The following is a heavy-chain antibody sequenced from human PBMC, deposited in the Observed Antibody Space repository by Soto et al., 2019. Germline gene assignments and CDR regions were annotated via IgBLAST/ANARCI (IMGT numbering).Heavy chain of an antibody. J-gene: IGHJ6*03. CDR2: MNPNSGNT. V-gene: IGHV1-8*01. CDR3: ARGLTMVRGPSQPRHSSYYYYYYMDV. Sequence: ASVKVSCKASGYTFTSYDINWVRQASGQGLEWMGWMNPNSGNTGYAQKFQGRVTMTRNTSISTAYMELSSLRSEDTAVYYCARGLTMVRGPSQPRHSSYYYYYYMDVWGKGTTVTVSS. D-gene: IGHD3-10*01. CDR1: GYTFTSYD.